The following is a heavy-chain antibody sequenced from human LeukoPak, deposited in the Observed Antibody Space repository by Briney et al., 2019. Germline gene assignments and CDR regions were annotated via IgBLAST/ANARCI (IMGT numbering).Heavy chain of an antibody. V-gene: IGHV4-31*03. Sequence: PSETLSLTCTVSGGSISSGGYYWSWIRQHPGKGQEWIGYIYYSGSTYYNPSLKSRVTISVDTSKNQFSLKLSSVTAADTAVYYCARTYSGYDFDYWGQGTLVTVSS. CDR3: ARTYSGYDFDY. D-gene: IGHD5-12*01. CDR2: IYYSGST. CDR1: GGSISSGGYY. J-gene: IGHJ4*02.